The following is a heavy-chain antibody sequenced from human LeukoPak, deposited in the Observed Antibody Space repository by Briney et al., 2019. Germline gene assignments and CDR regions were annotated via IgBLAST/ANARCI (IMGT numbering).Heavy chain of an antibody. D-gene: IGHD3-22*01. J-gene: IGHJ4*02. V-gene: IGHV3-7*01. Sequence: GGSLRLSCATSGFTLSRYGVAWVRQAPGKGLEWMADMKEDGNEKNYLASVQGRFTISRDIAGNAVHLEMNSLRVEDTAVYYCTRMLLFQSSSYRPSDYWGQGTLVTASS. CDR3: TRMLLFQSSSYRPSDY. CDR2: MKEDGNEK. CDR1: GFTLSRYG.